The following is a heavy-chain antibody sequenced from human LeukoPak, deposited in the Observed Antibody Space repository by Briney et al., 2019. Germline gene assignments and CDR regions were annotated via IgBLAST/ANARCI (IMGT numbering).Heavy chain of an antibody. CDR1: GGTFSSYT. Sequence: ASVKVSCKASGGTFSSYTISWVRQAPGQGLEWMGRIIPILGIANYAQKFQGRVTITAGKSTSTAYMELSSLRSEDTAVYYCARVNGYSYGSMYYFDYWGQGTLVTVSS. J-gene: IGHJ4*02. CDR2: IIPILGIA. CDR3: ARVNGYSYGSMYYFDY. V-gene: IGHV1-69*02. D-gene: IGHD5-18*01.